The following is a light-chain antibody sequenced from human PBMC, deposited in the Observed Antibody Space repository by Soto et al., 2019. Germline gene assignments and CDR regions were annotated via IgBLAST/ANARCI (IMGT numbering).Light chain of an antibody. J-gene: IGKJ1*01. CDR2: GAS. CDR1: QSVSSNY. Sequence: EIVMTQSPATLSVSPGERGTLSCRASQSVSSNYLAWYQQKPGQAPRLLIYGASSRATGIPDRFSGSGSGTDFTLTISRLEPEDFAVYYCQQYGSSPQTFGQGTKVDIK. V-gene: IGKV3-20*01. CDR3: QQYGSSPQT.